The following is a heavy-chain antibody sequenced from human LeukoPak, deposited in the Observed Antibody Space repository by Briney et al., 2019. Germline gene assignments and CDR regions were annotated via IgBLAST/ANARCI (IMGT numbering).Heavy chain of an antibody. CDR1: GFTFSSYE. D-gene: IGHD4-11*01. CDR3: ARGLHLIDY. V-gene: IGHV3-48*03. Sequence: GGSLRLSCAASGFTFSSYEMNWVRQAPGKELEWVSYISSSGSTIYYADSVKGRFTISRDNAKNSLYLQMNSLRAEDTAVYYCARGLHLIDYWGQGTLVTVSS. CDR2: ISSSGSTI. J-gene: IGHJ4*02.